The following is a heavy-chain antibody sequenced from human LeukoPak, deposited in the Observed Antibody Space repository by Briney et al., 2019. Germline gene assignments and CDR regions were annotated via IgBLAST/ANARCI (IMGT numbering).Heavy chain of an antibody. D-gene: IGHD5-18*01. CDR1: GGSLSGYY. V-gene: IGHV4-34*01. CDR3: ARGDARGYSYGHFHFDH. Sequence: SETLSLTCAVYGGSLSGYYWSWIRQPPGKGLEWIGEINHSGSTNYNPSLKSRVTISVDTSKNQFSLKLSSVTAADTAVYYCARGDARGYSYGHFHFDHWGHGTLATVSS. J-gene: IGHJ4*01. CDR2: INHSGST.